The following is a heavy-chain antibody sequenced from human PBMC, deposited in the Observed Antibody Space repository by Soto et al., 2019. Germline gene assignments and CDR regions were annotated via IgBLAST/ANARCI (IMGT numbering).Heavy chain of an antibody. CDR1: GGTFSSYA. J-gene: IGHJ6*02. CDR2: IIPIFGTA. D-gene: IGHD3-9*01. Sequence: QVQLVQSGAEVQKPGSSVKVSCKASGGTFSSYAISWVRQAPGQGLEWMGGIIPIFGTANYAQKFQGRVTITADKSTSTAYMELSSLRSEDTAVYYCANKYYDILTGRYYYGMDVWGQGTTVTVSS. V-gene: IGHV1-69*06. CDR3: ANKYYDILTGRYYYGMDV.